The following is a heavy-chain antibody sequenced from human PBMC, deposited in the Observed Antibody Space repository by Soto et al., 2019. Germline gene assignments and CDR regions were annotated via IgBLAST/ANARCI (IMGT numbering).Heavy chain of an antibody. Sequence: TLSLTCTVSGVSISSSTYYWGWIRRPPGKGLECIGSIHYSGSASNNPSLKRRVTISLDTSKNQVSLRLSSVTAADTAVYYCARLKGAPNSYYYYGMDVWGQGTTVTVS. V-gene: IGHV4-39*01. CDR3: ARLKGAPNSYYYYGMDV. J-gene: IGHJ6*02. CDR1: GVSISSSTYY. CDR2: IHYSGSA.